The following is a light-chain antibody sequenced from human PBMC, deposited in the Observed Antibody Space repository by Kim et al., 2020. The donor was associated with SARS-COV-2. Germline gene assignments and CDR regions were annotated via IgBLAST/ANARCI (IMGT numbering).Light chain of an antibody. CDR2: KHT. Sequence: QSVLTQPPSVSGAPGQRVTISCTGSSSNIGAGHDVHWYQLLPGTAPKLLIVKHTNRPSGVPDRFSGSKSGASASLAITGLQAEEGADYYCQSYDNSLGASVLGGGTKRSVL. J-gene: IGLJ3*02. CDR1: SSNIGAGHD. V-gene: IGLV1-40*01. CDR3: QSYDNSLGASV.